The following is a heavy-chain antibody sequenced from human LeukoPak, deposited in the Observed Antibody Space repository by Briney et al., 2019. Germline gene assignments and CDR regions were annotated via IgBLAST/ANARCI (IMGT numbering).Heavy chain of an antibody. CDR2: ISWNSGSI. Sequence: PGRSLRLSCAASGFTFSSYSMNWVRQAPGKGLEWVSGISWNSGSIGYVDSVKGRFTISRDNAKNSLYLQMNSLRAEDTALYYCAKEVSITGYYGMDVWGQGTTVTVSS. D-gene: IGHD3-16*01. CDR3: AKEVSITGYYGMDV. J-gene: IGHJ6*02. V-gene: IGHV3-9*01. CDR1: GFTFSSYS.